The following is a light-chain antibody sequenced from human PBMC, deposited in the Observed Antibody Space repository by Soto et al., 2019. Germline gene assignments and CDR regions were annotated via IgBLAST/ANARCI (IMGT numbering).Light chain of an antibody. CDR1: QSVGRDY. CDR3: QQYAASPIT. J-gene: IGKJ5*01. Sequence: EIVLTQSPGTQSLSPGERASLPCRASQSVGRDYLAWFQQKPGQAPRLLIHDASRRATGMPDRFSGSGSGTDFTLTISRLEPEDFAVYYCQQYAASPITFGQGTRLEIK. V-gene: IGKV3-20*01. CDR2: DAS.